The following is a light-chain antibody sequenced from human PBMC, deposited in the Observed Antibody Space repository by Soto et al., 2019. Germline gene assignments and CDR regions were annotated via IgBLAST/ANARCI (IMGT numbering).Light chain of an antibody. Sequence: KQYLSTLSWSPRERATLXCRASQSVSSSYLAWYQQKPGQAPRLLIYGASSRATGIPDRFSGSGSGTDFTLTISRLEPEDFAVYYCQQYGSSPWTVGQGTKVDI. CDR3: QQYGSSPWT. V-gene: IGKV3-20*01. CDR1: QSVSSSY. CDR2: GAS. J-gene: IGKJ1*01.